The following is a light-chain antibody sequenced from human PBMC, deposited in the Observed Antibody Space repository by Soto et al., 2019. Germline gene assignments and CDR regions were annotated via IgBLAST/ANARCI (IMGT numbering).Light chain of an antibody. J-gene: IGKJ4*01. CDR3: QQLNSYPLT. CDR1: QGISSY. V-gene: IGKV1-9*01. Sequence: DIQLTQSPSFLSASVGDRVTITCRASQGISSYLAWYQQKPGKAPKLLIYAASTLQRGVPSRFSGTESGTEFTFTISSPLTEDFATYYCQQLNSYPLTFGGGTKVDIK. CDR2: AAS.